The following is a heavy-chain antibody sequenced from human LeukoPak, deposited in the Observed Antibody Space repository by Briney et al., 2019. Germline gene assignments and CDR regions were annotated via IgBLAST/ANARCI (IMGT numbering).Heavy chain of an antibody. Sequence: SETLSLTCAVYGGSFSNYYWSWIRQSPGKGLEWIGEINDSGTINYNPSLMSRVTISVDKSKNQFSLKLSSVTAADTAVYYCARRWNYGRNYYIDVWGKGATVCASS. J-gene: IGHJ6*03. D-gene: IGHD1-7*01. CDR1: GGSFSNYY. V-gene: IGHV4-34*01. CDR2: INDSGTI. CDR3: ARRWNYGRNYYIDV.